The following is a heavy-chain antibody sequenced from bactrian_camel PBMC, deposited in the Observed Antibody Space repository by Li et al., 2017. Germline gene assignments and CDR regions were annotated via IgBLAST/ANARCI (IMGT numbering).Heavy chain of an antibody. CDR1: GDTISNYY. Sequence: VQLVESGGGSVQAGGCLRLSCAASGDTISNYYMGWFRQAPGKEREGVAAIYTGSGSTFYADSVKGRFTISRDNAKNSLYLQLNSLKADDTAIYYCAKRGDSDYVGGHYDYWGQGTQVTVS. D-gene: IGHD4*01. V-gene: IGHV3S1*01. CDR2: IYTGSGST. CDR3: AKRGDSDYVGGHYDY. J-gene: IGHJ4*01.